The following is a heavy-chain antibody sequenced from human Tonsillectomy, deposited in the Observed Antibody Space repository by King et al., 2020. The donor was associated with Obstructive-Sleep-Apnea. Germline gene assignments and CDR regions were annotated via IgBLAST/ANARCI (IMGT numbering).Heavy chain of an antibody. V-gene: IGHV3-43D*03. D-gene: IGHD2-8*01. CDR2: ITWDGDTT. J-gene: IGHJ4*02. Sequence: VQLVESGGVVIQPGGSLRLSCAASGFTFDDYAMHWVRQAPGRGLEWVSLITWDGDTTYYADSVKSRFTISRDNSKNSLYLQMNNPRPEDTAFYYCAKDFDTNDSRDYWGQGTLVTVSS. CDR3: AKDFDTNDSRDY. CDR1: GFTFDDYA.